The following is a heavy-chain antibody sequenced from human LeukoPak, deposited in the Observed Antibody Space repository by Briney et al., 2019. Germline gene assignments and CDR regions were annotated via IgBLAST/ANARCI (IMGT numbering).Heavy chain of an antibody. CDR2: INPNSGGT. CDR1: GYTLPGYY. Sequence: VASVKVSYTASGYTLPGYYIHWVRQAPGQGIEWLGWINPNSGGTNYAQKFQGRVTLTRDTSISTAYMELSGLRSDDTAVYFCAKGSSGWSLDYWGQGTLVTVSS. CDR3: AKGSSGWSLDY. J-gene: IGHJ4*02. D-gene: IGHD6-19*01. V-gene: IGHV1-2*02.